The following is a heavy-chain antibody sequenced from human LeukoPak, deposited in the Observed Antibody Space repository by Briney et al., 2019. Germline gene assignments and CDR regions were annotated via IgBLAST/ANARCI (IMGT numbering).Heavy chain of an antibody. V-gene: IGHV3-23*01. J-gene: IGHJ4*02. Sequence: PGGSLRLSCAASGFIFSAYAMSWVRQAPGQGLEWVSVIGTGGETHYADSVRGRFTISRNNFTNTLYLQMNSLRAEDTAVYYCAKRVTVTTKYFDSWGQGTLVTVSS. D-gene: IGHD4-17*01. CDR1: GFIFSAYA. CDR2: IGTGGET. CDR3: AKRVTVTTKYFDS.